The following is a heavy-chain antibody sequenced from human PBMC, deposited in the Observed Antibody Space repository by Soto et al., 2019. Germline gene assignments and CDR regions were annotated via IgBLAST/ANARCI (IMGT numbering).Heavy chain of an antibody. Sequence: PSQTLSLTCAISGDSVSSTSSTWNWIRQSPSRGLEWLGRTYYRSKWYNDYAVSMKSQITINPDTSKNQFSLQLNSVTPEDTAVYCCARDVYSSSWYGMDVWGQGTTVTVSS. J-gene: IGHJ6*02. CDR2: TYYRSKWYN. D-gene: IGHD6-13*01. CDR3: ARDVYSSSWYGMDV. CDR1: GDSVSSTSST. V-gene: IGHV6-1*01.